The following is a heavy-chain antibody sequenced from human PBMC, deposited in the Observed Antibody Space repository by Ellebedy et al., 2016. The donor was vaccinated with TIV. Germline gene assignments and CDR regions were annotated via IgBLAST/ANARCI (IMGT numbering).Heavy chain of an antibody. J-gene: IGHJ4*02. Sequence: MPSETLSLTCTVSGGSISSYYWSWIRQPPGKGLEWIGSIYNSGSTNYNPSLKSRVTISVDTSKTQFSLKMSSVTAADTAVYFCARGPKGSYFDSWGQGTLVTVSS. CDR3: ARGPKGSYFDS. CDR1: GGSISSYY. CDR2: IYNSGST. V-gene: IGHV4-59*01.